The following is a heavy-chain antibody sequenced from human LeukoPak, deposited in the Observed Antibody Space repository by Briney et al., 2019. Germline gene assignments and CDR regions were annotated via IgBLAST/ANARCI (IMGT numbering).Heavy chain of an antibody. CDR2: ISGSGTST. CDR3: ASLRSIPPVY. Sequence: PGGSLRLSCAASGFTFSNYAMSWVCQAPGKGLEWVSGISGSGTSTNYADPVKGRFTISRDNSKNTLFLQMNSLRAEDTAVYYCASLRSIPPVYWGQGTLVTVSS. V-gene: IGHV3-23*01. D-gene: IGHD4-17*01. J-gene: IGHJ4*02. CDR1: GFTFSNYA.